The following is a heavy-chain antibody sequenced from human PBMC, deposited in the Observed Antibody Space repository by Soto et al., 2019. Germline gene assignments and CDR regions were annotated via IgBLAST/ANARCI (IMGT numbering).Heavy chain of an antibody. J-gene: IGHJ4*02. D-gene: IGHD4-17*01. V-gene: IGHV4-31*03. CDR3: AREGTTSRHYFDY. CDR2: IYYSGST. Sequence: SETLPLTCTVSGGSISSGGYYWSWIRQHPGKGLEWIGYIYYSGSTYYNPSLKSRVTISVDTSKNQFSLKLSSVTAADTAVYYCAREGTTSRHYFDYWGQGTLVTVSS. CDR1: GGSISSGGYY.